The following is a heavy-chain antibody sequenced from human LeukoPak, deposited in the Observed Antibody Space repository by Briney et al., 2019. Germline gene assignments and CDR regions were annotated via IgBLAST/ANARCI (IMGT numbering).Heavy chain of an antibody. Sequence: PGGSLRFSCAASGFTFSSYAMHWVRQAPGKGLEHLAFIQSDGSGKYYADSVKGRFTISRDNSKNTLYLQMNSLRAEDTAVYYCAKRSSSSWQFDYWGQGTLVTVSS. CDR1: GFTFSSYA. V-gene: IGHV3-30*04. CDR2: IQSDGSGK. CDR3: AKRSSSSWQFDY. J-gene: IGHJ4*02. D-gene: IGHD6-13*01.